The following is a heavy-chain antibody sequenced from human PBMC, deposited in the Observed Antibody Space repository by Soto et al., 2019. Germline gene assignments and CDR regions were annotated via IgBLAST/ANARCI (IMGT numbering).Heavy chain of an antibody. Sequence: QVQLVQSGAEVKEPGSSVKVSCKASGGTFNSDTINWVRQAPGQGLEWMGRINSILGISNYAQKVQGRIAITADKSTNSGYMELSSLRSEDTAVYYCARGPVRGMGGDSWGQGTLVNVSS. J-gene: IGHJ5*01. CDR2: INSILGIS. D-gene: IGHD3-16*01. V-gene: IGHV1-69*02. CDR1: GGTFNSDT. CDR3: ARGPVRGMGGDS.